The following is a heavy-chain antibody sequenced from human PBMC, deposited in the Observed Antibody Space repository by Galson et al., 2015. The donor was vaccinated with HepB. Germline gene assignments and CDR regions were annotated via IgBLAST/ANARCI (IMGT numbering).Heavy chain of an antibody. CDR3: ARNPASYDYYNMDV. Sequence: SLRLSCAASGFSFMSHSMNWVRHSPGKGLEWLAYINPGGTKYYADSARGRFTLSRDNAKRSMYLHMSSLRVEDMAVYYCARNPASYDYYNMDVWGQGTTVTVSS. D-gene: IGHD3-16*01. V-gene: IGHV3-48*01. CDR2: INPGGTK. CDR1: GFSFMSHS. J-gene: IGHJ6*02.